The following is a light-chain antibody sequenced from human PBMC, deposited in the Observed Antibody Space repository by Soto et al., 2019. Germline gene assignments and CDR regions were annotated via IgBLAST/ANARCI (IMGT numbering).Light chain of an antibody. CDR2: SVS. V-gene: IGKV1-5*01. CDR3: QQFSSLSRR. Sequence: DIQMTQSPSTLSAYVGDRVTITCRASQSVNSWLAWYQQKPGRAPKLLIYSVSNLDSGVPSRFSGSVSEPEFNLTISSLQPDDFAAYCCQQFSSLSRRFWQGPKVEMK. J-gene: IGKJ1*01. CDR1: QSVNSW.